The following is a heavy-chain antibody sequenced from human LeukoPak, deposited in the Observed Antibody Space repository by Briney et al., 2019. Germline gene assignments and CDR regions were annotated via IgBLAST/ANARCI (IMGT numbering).Heavy chain of an antibody. CDR1: GFTFTNSW. V-gene: IGHV3-15*04. J-gene: IGHJ4*02. Sequence: GGSLRLSCATSGFTFTNSWMSWVRQAPGKGLEWVGRIAGKADGGTTDYAAAVKGRFTISRDDSKNTLYLQMNSLQTEGTAVYYCTTAGTTQYYWGQGTLVTVSS. D-gene: IGHD4-17*01. CDR2: IAGKADGGTT. CDR3: TTAGTTQYY.